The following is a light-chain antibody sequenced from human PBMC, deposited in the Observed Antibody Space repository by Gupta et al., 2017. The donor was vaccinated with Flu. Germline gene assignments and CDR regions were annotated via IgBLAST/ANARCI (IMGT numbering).Light chain of an antibody. CDR3: AAWDDTLNGHYV. Sequence: QSVLTQPPSTSGTPGQTVTISCSGSSSTIGSNNVNWYQHLPGTAPKLLIYNNDGWPSGGPGRFSGSKSCTSASIASSGLQSEDEADDYCAAWDDTLNGHYVFGTGTKVTVL. CDR2: NND. V-gene: IGLV1-44*01. J-gene: IGLJ1*01. CDR1: SSTIGSNN.